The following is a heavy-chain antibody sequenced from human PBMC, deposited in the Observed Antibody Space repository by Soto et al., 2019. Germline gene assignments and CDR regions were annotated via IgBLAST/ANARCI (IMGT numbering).Heavy chain of an antibody. Sequence: GGSLRLSCAASGFTFSDHYMDWVRQAPGKGLEWVGRIRNKANGYTTDYAASVKGRFTISRDDSKNSVYLQLNSLRTEDAAVYYCASAGGPFDYWGQGTMVTVYS. J-gene: IGHJ4*02. D-gene: IGHD3-10*01. V-gene: IGHV3-72*01. CDR1: GFTFSDHY. CDR2: IRNKANGYTT. CDR3: ASAGGPFDY.